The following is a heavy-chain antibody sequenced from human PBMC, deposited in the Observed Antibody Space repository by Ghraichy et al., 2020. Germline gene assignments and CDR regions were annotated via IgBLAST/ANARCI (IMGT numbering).Heavy chain of an antibody. Sequence: TLSLTCTVSGGSISSYYWSWIRQPPGKGLEWIGYIYYSGSTNYNPSLKSRVTISVDTSKNQFSLKLSSVTAADTAVYYCARDRGGLDAFDIWGQGTMVTVSS. V-gene: IGHV4-59*01. CDR3: ARDRGGLDAFDI. D-gene: IGHD2-15*01. CDR1: GGSISSYY. CDR2: IYYSGST. J-gene: IGHJ3*02.